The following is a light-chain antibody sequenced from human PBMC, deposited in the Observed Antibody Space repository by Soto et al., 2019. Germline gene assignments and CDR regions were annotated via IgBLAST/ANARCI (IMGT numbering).Light chain of an antibody. CDR1: QSVSVN. CDR3: QQSKNWPLT. CDR2: DVS. Sequence: EIVRTQSPATLSVSPGEGATLSCRASQSVSVNLAWYQQKPGQAPRLLIYDVSTRAAGIPARFSGSGSGTEFTLTISSLQSEDFAVYYCQQSKNWPLTFGGGTKVE. V-gene: IGKV3D-15*01. J-gene: IGKJ4*01.